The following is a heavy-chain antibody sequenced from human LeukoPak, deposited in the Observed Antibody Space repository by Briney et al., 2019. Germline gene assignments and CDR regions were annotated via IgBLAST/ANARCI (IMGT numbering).Heavy chain of an antibody. CDR3: ARGGSSLTTVTIDAFDI. D-gene: IGHD4-17*01. V-gene: IGHV1-69*04. CDR1: GGTFSSYA. CDR2: IIPIFGIA. J-gene: IGHJ3*02. Sequence: SVKVSCKASGGTFSSYAISWVRQAPGQGLEWMGRIIPIFGIANYAQKFQGRVTITADKSTSTAYMELSSLRSEDTAVYYRARGGSSLTTVTIDAFDIWGQGTMVTVSS.